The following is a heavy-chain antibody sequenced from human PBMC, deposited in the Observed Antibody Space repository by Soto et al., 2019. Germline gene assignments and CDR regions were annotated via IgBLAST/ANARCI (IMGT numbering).Heavy chain of an antibody. CDR1: GGSVSSGSYY. CDR3: ARDTDSSGWSPNWFDP. D-gene: IGHD6-19*01. CDR2: IYYSGST. V-gene: IGHV4-61*01. Sequence: QVQLQESGPGLVKPSETLSLTCTVSGGSVSSGSYYWSWIRQPPGKGLEWIGYIYYSGSTNYNPSLQSRVPISVDTSKNQFSLKLSSVTAADTAVYYCARDTDSSGWSPNWFDPWGQGTLVTVSS. J-gene: IGHJ5*02.